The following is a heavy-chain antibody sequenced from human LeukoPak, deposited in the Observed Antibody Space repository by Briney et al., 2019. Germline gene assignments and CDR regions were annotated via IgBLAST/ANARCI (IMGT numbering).Heavy chain of an antibody. D-gene: IGHD2-2*01. CDR2: IYHSGST. CDR3: ARAGRGYCSSTSCPLEY. J-gene: IGHJ4*02. Sequence: SQTLSLTCAVSGGSISSGGYSWSWIRQPPGKGLEWIGYIYHSGSTYYNPSLKSRVTISVDRSENQFSLKLSSVTAADTAVYYCARAGRGYCSSTSCPLEYWGQGTLVTVSS. V-gene: IGHV4-30-2*01. CDR1: GGSISSGGYS.